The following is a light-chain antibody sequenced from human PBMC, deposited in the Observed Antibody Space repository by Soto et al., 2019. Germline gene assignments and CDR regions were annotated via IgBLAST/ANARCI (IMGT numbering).Light chain of an antibody. J-gene: IGLJ2*01. V-gene: IGLV3-1*01. CDR1: NLGVRY. Sequence: SYELTQPPSVSVSPGQTASITCSGDNLGVRYACWYQQKPGQSPVLVIYLVTKRPSGIPERFSGSNSGNTATLTISGTQAVDEAAYYCQAWDDTTGVVFGGGTKVTVL. CDR2: LVT. CDR3: QAWDDTTGVV.